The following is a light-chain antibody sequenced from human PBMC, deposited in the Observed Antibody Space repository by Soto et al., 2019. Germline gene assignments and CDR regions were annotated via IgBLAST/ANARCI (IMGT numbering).Light chain of an antibody. CDR1: QTISSW. CDR3: QHYNSYSEA. Sequence: DIQMTQSPSTLSGSVGDRVTITCRASQTISSWLAWYQQKPGKAPKLLIYKASTLKSGVPSRFSGSGSGTEGTLTISSLQPDDCATYYGQHYNSYSEAFGQGTKVDIK. V-gene: IGKV1-5*03. CDR2: KAS. J-gene: IGKJ1*01.